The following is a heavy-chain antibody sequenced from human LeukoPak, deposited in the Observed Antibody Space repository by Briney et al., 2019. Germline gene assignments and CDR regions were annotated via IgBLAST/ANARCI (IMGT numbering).Heavy chain of an antibody. CDR1: GFTFSSYA. D-gene: IGHD3-10*01. CDR3: AKDDGSGIYRINYGLDV. Sequence: GGSLRLSCAASGFTFSSYAMSWVRQAPGKGLEWVSAISGSSGSTYYADSVKGRFTISRDNSKNTLYLQMNSLRAEETAVYYCAKDDGSGIYRINYGLDVWGQGTTVTVSS. V-gene: IGHV3-23*01. J-gene: IGHJ6*02. CDR2: ISGSSGST.